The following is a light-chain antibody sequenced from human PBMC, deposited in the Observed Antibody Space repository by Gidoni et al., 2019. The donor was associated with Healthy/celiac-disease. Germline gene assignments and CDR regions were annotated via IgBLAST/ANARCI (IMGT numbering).Light chain of an antibody. CDR1: QSVSSY. CDR2: DAA. CDR3: QQRSNWTPIT. J-gene: IGKJ5*01. Sequence: IVLTQSPATLSLSPEESATLSCRASQSVSSYLAWYQQKPGQSPRLLIYDAANRATGIPARLSGSGSGTECSLIISSLEHEEFAVYYCQQRSNWTPITFGQXTRLEIK. V-gene: IGKV3-11*01.